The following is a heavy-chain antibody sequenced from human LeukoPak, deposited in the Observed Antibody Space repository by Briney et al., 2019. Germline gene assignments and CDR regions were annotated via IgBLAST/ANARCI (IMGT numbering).Heavy chain of an antibody. V-gene: IGHV3-48*02. D-gene: IGHD3-10*01. CDR2: ISSGSSIM. CDR3: ARGYGSFDN. Sequence: PGGSLRLSCVASGFTFGSYSMNWVRQAPGKGLEWVSYISSGSSIMYYADSVKGRFSISRDNAKNSLFLRMDSLRDDDTAVYYCARGYGSFDNWGQGTLVIVSS. CDR1: GFTFGSYS. J-gene: IGHJ4*02.